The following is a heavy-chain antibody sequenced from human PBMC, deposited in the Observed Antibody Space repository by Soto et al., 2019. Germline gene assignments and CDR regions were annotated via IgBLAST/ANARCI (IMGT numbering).Heavy chain of an antibody. Sequence: ASVKVSCKVSGYTLTELSMHWVRQAPGKGLEWMGGFDPEDGETIYAQKFQGRVTVTEDTSTDTAYMELSSLRSEDTAVYYCATATINSSGWYYFDYWGQGTLVTVSS. CDR1: GYTLTELS. D-gene: IGHD6-19*01. V-gene: IGHV1-24*01. CDR2: FDPEDGET. CDR3: ATATINSSGWYYFDY. J-gene: IGHJ4*02.